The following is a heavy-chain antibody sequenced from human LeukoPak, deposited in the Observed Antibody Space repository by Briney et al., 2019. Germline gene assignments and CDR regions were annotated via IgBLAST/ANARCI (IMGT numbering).Heavy chain of an antibody. CDR1: GFTFSNAW. CDR3: LSPNYYGSGSSGY. V-gene: IGHV3-15*01. D-gene: IGHD3-10*01. CDR2: IKRNTDGGTT. Sequence: PGGSLRLSCAASGFTFSNAWMSWVRQAPGKGLEWIGRIKRNTDGGTTDYAAPVRGRFTISRDDSKRTLYLQMNSLKTEDTAVYYCLSPNYYGSGSSGYWGQGTLVTVSS. J-gene: IGHJ4*02.